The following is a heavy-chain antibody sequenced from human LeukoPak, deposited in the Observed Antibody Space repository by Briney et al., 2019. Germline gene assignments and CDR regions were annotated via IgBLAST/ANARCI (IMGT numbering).Heavy chain of an antibody. Sequence: GGPLRLSCAASGFTLSSYSMNWVRQAPGKGLEWVSSISSSSSYIYYADSVKGRFTISRDNAKNSLYLQMNSLRAEDTAVYYCARAADTAMDYYYYGMDVWGQGTTVTVSS. V-gene: IGHV3-21*01. J-gene: IGHJ6*02. CDR2: ISSSSSYI. CDR1: GFTLSSYS. CDR3: ARAADTAMDYYYYGMDV. D-gene: IGHD5-18*01.